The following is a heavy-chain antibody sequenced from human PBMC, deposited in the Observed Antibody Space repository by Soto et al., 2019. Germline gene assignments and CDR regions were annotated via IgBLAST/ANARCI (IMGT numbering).Heavy chain of an antibody. Sequence: ASVKVSCKASGYTLTSYYLHWVRQAPGQGPEWMGIINPSGGITNDAQRFQDRVTMTSDTSTSTVYMELSSLRSEDTAVYYCARWISTTRYYYYYGMDVWGQGTTVTVSS. J-gene: IGHJ6*02. D-gene: IGHD2-2*01. V-gene: IGHV1-46*01. CDR3: ARWISTTRYYYYYGMDV. CDR2: INPSGGIT. CDR1: GYTLTSYY.